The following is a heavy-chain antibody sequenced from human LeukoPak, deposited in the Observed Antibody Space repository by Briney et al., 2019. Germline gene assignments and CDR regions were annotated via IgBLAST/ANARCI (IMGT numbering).Heavy chain of an antibody. D-gene: IGHD3-10*01. CDR2: INPNSGGT. CDR3: ARDQGYYWRDY. Sequence: ASVKGSCKASGYTFTGDYMHGVRQAPGQGLEWMGLINPNSGGTNYAQKFQGRVTMTTDTSITTAYMELSRLRSVDTAVYYCARDQGYYWRDYWGQGALVTVSS. CDR1: GYTFTGDY. V-gene: IGHV1-2*02. J-gene: IGHJ4*02.